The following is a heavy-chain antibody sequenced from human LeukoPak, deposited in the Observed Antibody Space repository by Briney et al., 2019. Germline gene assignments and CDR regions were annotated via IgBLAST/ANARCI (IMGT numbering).Heavy chain of an antibody. CDR3: ARGLGSSAYDSVDC. V-gene: IGHV1-3*01. CDR2: INVGNGNT. Sequence: ASVKVSCKASGYTFTTYAMHWVRQAPGQRLEWMGWINVGNGNTKYSQKFQGRVTITTGTSASTAYMELSSLRSEDTAVYYCARGLGSSAYDSVDCWGQGTLVTVSS. CDR1: GYTFTTYA. D-gene: IGHD5-12*01. J-gene: IGHJ4*02.